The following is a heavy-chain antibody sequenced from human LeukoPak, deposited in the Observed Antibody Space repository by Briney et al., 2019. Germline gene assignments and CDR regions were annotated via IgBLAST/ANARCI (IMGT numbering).Heavy chain of an antibody. CDR3: ARLGYSGYAYYMDV. CDR1: GYSISSGYY. CDR2: IYHSGGT. Sequence: TASETLSLTCAVSGYSISSGYYWGWIRQPPGKGLEWIGSIYHSGGTYYNPSLKSRVTISVDTSKNQFSLKLSSVTAADTAVYYCARLGYSGYAYYMDVWGKGTTVTVSS. D-gene: IGHD5-12*01. V-gene: IGHV4-38-2*01. J-gene: IGHJ6*03.